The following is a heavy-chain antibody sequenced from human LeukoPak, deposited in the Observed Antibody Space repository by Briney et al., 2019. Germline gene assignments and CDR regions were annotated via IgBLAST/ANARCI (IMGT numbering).Heavy chain of an antibody. CDR3: AKGQANYYGSGSYYNPTYYYGMDV. Sequence: GGSLRLSCAASGFTFSSYAMSWVRQAPGKGLVWVSAISGSGGSTYYADSVKGRFTISRDNSKNTLYLQMNSLRAEDTAVYYCAKGQANYYGSGSYYNPTYYYGMDVWGQGTTVTVSS. D-gene: IGHD3-10*01. J-gene: IGHJ6*02. V-gene: IGHV3-23*01. CDR1: GFTFSSYA. CDR2: ISGSGGST.